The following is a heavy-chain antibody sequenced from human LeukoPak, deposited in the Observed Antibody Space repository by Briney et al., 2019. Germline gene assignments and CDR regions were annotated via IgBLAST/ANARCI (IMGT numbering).Heavy chain of an antibody. CDR3: ASLGSYHDF. CDR2: IHATGGS. CDR1: GASIRNYY. V-gene: IGHV4-4*09. D-gene: IGHD1-26*01. Sequence: PSETLSLTCTVSGASIRNYYWSWIRQTPEKGLEWMGYIHATGGSNYYPSLKSRLTVSIDTSRNQLSLKLTSVTAADTAVYFCASLGSYHDFWGQGALVTVSS. J-gene: IGHJ4*02.